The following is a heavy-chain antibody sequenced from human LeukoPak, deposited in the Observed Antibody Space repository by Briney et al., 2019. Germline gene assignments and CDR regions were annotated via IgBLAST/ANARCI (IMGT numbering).Heavy chain of an antibody. D-gene: IGHD2-8*01. Sequence: GGSLRLSCAASGFTFSSYAMSWVRQAPGKGLEWVSAISGSGGSTYYADSVKGRFTISRDNSKNTLYLQMNSLRAEDTAVYYCAKTPPPIAVYAITFDYWGQGTLVTVSS. CDR1: GFTFSSYA. V-gene: IGHV3-23*01. CDR3: AKTPPPIAVYAITFDY. CDR2: ISGSGGST. J-gene: IGHJ4*02.